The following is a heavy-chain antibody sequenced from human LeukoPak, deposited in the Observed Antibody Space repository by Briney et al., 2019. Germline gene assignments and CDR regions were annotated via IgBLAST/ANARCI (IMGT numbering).Heavy chain of an antibody. V-gene: IGHV3-30*02. D-gene: IGHD5-12*01. J-gene: IGHJ4*02. CDR2: IWYDGSNK. CDR3: AKDKWPPRPPENAWYFDY. CDR1: GFTFSSYG. Sequence: GGSLRLSCAASGFTFSSYGMHWVRQAPGKGLEWVAFIWYDGSNKYYADSVKGRFTISRDNSKNTLYLQMNSLRAEDTAVYYCAKDKWPPRPPENAWYFDYWGQGTLVTVSS.